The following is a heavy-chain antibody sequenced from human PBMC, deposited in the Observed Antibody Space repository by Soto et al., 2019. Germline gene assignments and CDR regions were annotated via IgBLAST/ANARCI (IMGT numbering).Heavy chain of an antibody. Sequence: SVKVACKASGGTFSSYAISWVRQAPGQGLEWMGGIIPIFGTANYAQKFQGRVTITADESTSTAYMELSSLRSEDTAVYYCAREGRYCTNGVCGPEAYYYYGMDVWGQGTTVTVSS. CDR2: IIPIFGTA. V-gene: IGHV1-69*13. D-gene: IGHD2-8*01. CDR3: AREGRYCTNGVCGPEAYYYYGMDV. J-gene: IGHJ6*02. CDR1: GGTFSSYA.